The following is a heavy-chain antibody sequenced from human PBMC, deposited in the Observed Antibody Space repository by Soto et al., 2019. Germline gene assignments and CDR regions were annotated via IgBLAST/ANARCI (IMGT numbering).Heavy chain of an antibody. D-gene: IGHD2-2*01. J-gene: IGHJ6*02. CDR2: IIPIFGTE. CDR1: GGTFSSHS. CDR3: STSVYCSTTRCYYYYGLDV. Sequence: QVQLVQSGAEVKKPGSSVKVSCKVSGGTFSSHSINWVRQAPGQGPEWMGGIIPIFGTENYAQKFQGRVTVTADESTSTAYMELSSLTSEDTALYYYSTSVYCSTTRCYYYYGLDVWGQGTTVIVSS. V-gene: IGHV1-69*01.